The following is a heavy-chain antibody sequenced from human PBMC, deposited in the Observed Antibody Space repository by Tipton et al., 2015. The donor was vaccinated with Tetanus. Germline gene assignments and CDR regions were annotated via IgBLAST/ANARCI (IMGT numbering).Heavy chain of an antibody. J-gene: IGHJ3*02. CDR2: FYHGGST. Sequence: GLVKPSETLSLTCTVSGVSTSNSSHYWGWIRQSPGKGLEWIGSFYHGGSTYYNPSLESRVTISVDTSKNEFSLKLTSVTAADTSLYFCARDIYSNTRAFDIWGQGTMVTVSS. V-gene: IGHV4-39*02. CDR3: ARDIYSNTRAFDI. CDR1: GVSTSNSSHY. D-gene: IGHD2-2*01.